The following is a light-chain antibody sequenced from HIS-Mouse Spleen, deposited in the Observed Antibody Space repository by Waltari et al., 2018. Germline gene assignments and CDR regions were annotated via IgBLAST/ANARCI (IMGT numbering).Light chain of an antibody. CDR1: QSICSW. CDR3: QQYNSYSMYT. J-gene: IGKJ2*01. CDR2: KAS. Sequence: DIQMTQSPSTLSGSVGDRVSMPSRASQSICSWLAWYQQKPGKAPKLLIYKASSLESGVPSRFSGSGSETEFTLTSSSLQPDDFATYYCQQYNSYSMYTFGQGTKLEIK. V-gene: IGKV1-5*03.